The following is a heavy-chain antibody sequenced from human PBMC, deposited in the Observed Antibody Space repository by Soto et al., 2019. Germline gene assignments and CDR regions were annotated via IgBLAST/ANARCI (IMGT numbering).Heavy chain of an antibody. D-gene: IGHD5-18*01. CDR1: GFTFSSYG. V-gene: IGHV3-33*01. J-gene: IGHJ6*02. CDR3: ARDRTERGYSYGYYYYYGMDV. Sequence: GGSLRLSCAASGFTFSSYGMHWVRQAPGKGLEWVAVIWYDGSNKYYADSVKGRFTISRDNSKNTLYLQMNSLRAEDTAVYYCARDRTERGYSYGYYYYYGMDVWGQGTTVTVSS. CDR2: IWYDGSNK.